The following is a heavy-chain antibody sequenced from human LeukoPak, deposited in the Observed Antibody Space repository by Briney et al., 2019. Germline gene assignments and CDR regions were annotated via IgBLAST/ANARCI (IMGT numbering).Heavy chain of an antibody. J-gene: IGHJ6*04. D-gene: IGHD3-10*02. CDR1: GFTVSGDY. V-gene: IGHV3-66*01. CDR3: AELGITMIGGV. CDR2: IHIDGST. Sequence: PGGSLRLSCAASGFTVSGDYMNWVRQAPGKGLEWVSVIHIDGSTYYADSVKGRFTISRDNAKNSLYLQMNSLRAEDTAVYYCAELGITMIGGVWGKGTTVTISS.